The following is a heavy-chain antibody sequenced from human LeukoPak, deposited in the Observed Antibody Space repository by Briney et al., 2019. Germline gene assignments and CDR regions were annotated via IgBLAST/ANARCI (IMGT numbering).Heavy chain of an antibody. Sequence: GMSLRLSCAASGFTFDDYAMHWVRQAPGKGLEWVSGISWNSGSIGYADSVKGRFTISRDNAKNSLYLQMSSLRAEDMALYYCAKGTLYSSSSWYDYWGQGTLVTVSS. CDR3: AKGTLYSSSSWYDY. J-gene: IGHJ4*02. D-gene: IGHD6-13*01. CDR2: ISWNSGSI. V-gene: IGHV3-9*03. CDR1: GFTFDDYA.